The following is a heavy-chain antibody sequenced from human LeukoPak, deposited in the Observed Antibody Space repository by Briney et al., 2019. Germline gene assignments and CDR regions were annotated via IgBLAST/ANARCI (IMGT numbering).Heavy chain of an antibody. Sequence: PSETLSLTCTVSGGSISSYYWSWIRQPPGKGLEWIGYIYYSGSTNHNPSLKSRVTISVDTSKNQFSLKLSSVTAADTAVYYCARYDNRDYYFDFWGQGTLVTVSS. D-gene: IGHD3-22*01. CDR1: GGSISSYY. V-gene: IGHV4-59*01. CDR3: ARYDNRDYYFDF. CDR2: IYYSGST. J-gene: IGHJ4*02.